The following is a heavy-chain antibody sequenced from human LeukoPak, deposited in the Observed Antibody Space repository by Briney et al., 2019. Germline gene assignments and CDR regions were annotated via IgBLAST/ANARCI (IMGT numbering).Heavy chain of an antibody. CDR1: GGSISSYY. CDR3: ARVGSGWYVFDY. CDR2: IYYSGST. V-gene: IGHV4-59*01. J-gene: IGHJ4*02. Sequence: SETLSLTCTVSGGSISSYYWSWIRQPPGKGLEWIGYIYYSGSTNYNPSLKSRVTISVDTPKNQFSLKLSSVTAADTAVYYCARVGSGWYVFDYWGQGTLVTVSS. D-gene: IGHD6-19*01.